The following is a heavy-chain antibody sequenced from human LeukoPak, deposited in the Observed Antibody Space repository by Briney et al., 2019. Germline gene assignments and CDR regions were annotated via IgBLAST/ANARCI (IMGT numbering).Heavy chain of an antibody. CDR3: ARGTPQLVSPFDY. Sequence: ASQTLTLTCTVSGGSISSYYWSWIRQPPGKGLEWIGYIYYSGSTNYNASLKSRVTISVDTSKDQFSLKLSSVTAADTAVYYCARGTPQLVSPFDYWGQGTLVTVSS. J-gene: IGHJ4*02. D-gene: IGHD6-13*01. V-gene: IGHV4-59*01. CDR2: IYYSGST. CDR1: GGSISSYY.